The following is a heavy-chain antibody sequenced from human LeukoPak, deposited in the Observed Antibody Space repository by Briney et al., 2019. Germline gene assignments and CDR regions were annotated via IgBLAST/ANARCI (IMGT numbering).Heavy chain of an antibody. CDR2: IRSKANSYAT. D-gene: IGHD3-10*01. J-gene: IGHJ4*02. CDR3: TAGSTGYGSTTY. Sequence: PGGSLRLSCAASGFTFSGSTMHWVRQASGKGLEWVGRIRSKANSYATAYAASVKGRFTISRDDSKNTAYLQMNSLKSEDTAVYYCTAGSTGYGSTTYWGQGTLVTVSS. CDR1: GFTFSGST. V-gene: IGHV3-73*01.